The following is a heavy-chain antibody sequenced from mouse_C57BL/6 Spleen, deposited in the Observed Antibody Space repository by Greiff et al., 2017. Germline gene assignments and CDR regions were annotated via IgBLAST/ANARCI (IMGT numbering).Heavy chain of an antibody. D-gene: IGHD3-2*02. CDR3: ARGRDSSGYLAY. CDR2: IDPSDSYT. Sequence: VQLQQPGAELVMPGASVKLSCKASGYTFTSYWMHWVKQRPGQGLEWIGEIDPSDSYTNYNQKFKGKSTLTVDKSSSTAYMQLSSLTSEDSAVYYCARGRDSSGYLAYWGQGTLVPVSA. CDR1: GYTFTSYW. J-gene: IGHJ3*01. V-gene: IGHV1-69*01.